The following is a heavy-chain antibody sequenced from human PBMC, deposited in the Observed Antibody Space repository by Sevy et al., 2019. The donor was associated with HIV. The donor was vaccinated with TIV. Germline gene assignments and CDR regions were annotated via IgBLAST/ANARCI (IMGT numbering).Heavy chain of an antibody. Sequence: GGSLRLSCAASGFTFSSYGMHWVRQAPGKGLEWVAVIWYDGSNKYYADSVKGRLTISGDNSKNTLYLQMNSLRAEDTAVYYCARDRRSGAYSSTDFDYWGHGTLVTVSS. CDR3: ARDRRSGAYSSTDFDY. D-gene: IGHD6-13*01. CDR2: IWYDGSNK. CDR1: GFTFSSYG. J-gene: IGHJ4*01. V-gene: IGHV3-33*01.